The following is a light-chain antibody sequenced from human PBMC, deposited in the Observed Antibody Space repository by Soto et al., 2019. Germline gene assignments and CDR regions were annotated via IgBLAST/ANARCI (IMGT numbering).Light chain of an antibody. Sequence: DIPLTQSPSTLSGSVGERVTITCRPSQNISSWLAWYQQKPGKAPKRLIYKASTLKSGVPSRFSGSGSGTEFTLTISSLQPDDFATYYCQHYNSYSEAFGQGTKVDIK. CDR3: QHYNSYSEA. V-gene: IGKV1-5*03. CDR2: KAS. CDR1: QNISSW. J-gene: IGKJ1*01.